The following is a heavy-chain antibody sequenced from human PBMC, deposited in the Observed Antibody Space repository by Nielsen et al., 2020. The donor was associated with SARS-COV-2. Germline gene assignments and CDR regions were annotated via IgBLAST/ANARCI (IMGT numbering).Heavy chain of an antibody. CDR3: ARPRPTAAPQD. J-gene: IGHJ4*02. CDR1: GVTLSASA. Sequence: GGSLRLSCAASGVTLSASALHWVRQAPGKGLEWVGRIRSKPNNDAAAYATSVDGRFTISRDESKNTVYLHMNGLKTEDTAVYYCARPRPTAAPQDWGQGTLVTVSS. CDR2: IRSKPNNDAA. V-gene: IGHV3-73*01. D-gene: IGHD2-21*02.